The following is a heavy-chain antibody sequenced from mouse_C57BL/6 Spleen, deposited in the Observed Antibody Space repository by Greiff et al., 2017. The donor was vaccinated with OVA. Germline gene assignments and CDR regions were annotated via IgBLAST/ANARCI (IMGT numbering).Heavy chain of an antibody. J-gene: IGHJ2*01. CDR3: ARPGSSYGFNY. Sequence: VQLKESGPVLVKPGASVKMSCKASGYTFTDYYMNWVKQSHGKSLEWIGVINPYNGGTSYNQKFKGKATLTVDKSSSTAYMELNSLTSEDSAVYYCARPGSSYGFNYWGQGTTLTVSS. V-gene: IGHV1-19*01. D-gene: IGHD1-1*01. CDR2: INPYNGGT. CDR1: GYTFTDYY.